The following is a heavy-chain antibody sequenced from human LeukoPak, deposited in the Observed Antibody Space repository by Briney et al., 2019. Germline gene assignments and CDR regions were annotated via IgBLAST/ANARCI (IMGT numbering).Heavy chain of an antibody. V-gene: IGHV4-59*01. CDR1: GGSIMSYY. J-gene: IGHJ4*02. CDR2: IYYSGST. Sequence: SETLSLTCTVSGGSIMSYYWSWIRQPPGRGLEWIGYIYYSGSTNYNPSLKSRITISVDTSKNQFSLKLSSVTAADTAVYYCARTRDAGYFDYWGQGTLVTVSS. CDR3: ARTRDAGYFDY.